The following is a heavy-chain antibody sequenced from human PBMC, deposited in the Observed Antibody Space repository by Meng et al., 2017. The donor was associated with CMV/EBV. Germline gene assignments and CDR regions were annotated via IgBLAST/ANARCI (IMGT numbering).Heavy chain of an antibody. CDR2: ISYDGSNK. V-gene: IGHV3-30-3*01. J-gene: IGHJ6*02. CDR3: ARDRRGYSYGYYYYGMDV. D-gene: IGHD5-18*01. Sequence: GKSLKISCAASGFTFSSYAMHWVRQAPGKGLEWVAVISYDGSNKYYADSVKGRFTISRDNSKNTLYLQMNSLRAEDTAVYYCARDRRGYSYGYYYYGMDVWGQGTTVTVSS. CDR1: GFTFSSYA.